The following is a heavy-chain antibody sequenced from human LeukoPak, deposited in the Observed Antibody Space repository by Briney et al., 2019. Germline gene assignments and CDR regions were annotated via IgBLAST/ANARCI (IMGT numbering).Heavy chain of an antibody. V-gene: IGHV3-48*03. J-gene: IGHJ4*02. Sequence: GGSLILSCAAAGFTFSVSVMHFVRQAPGKGLEWVSYISSSGSTIKYRDSVKGRFTISRDNAKNSLYLQMNSLRAEDTAVYYCARDSLRPFDDWGQGTLVTVSS. CDR3: ARDSLRPFDD. D-gene: IGHD3-16*01. CDR2: ISSSGSTI. CDR1: GFTFSVSV.